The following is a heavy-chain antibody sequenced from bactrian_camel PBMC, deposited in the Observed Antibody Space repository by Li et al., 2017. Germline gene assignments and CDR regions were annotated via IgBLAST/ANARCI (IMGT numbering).Heavy chain of an antibody. D-gene: IGHD3*01. Sequence: HVQLVESGGGSVKAGGSLRLSCAASGAINSAYCMGWFRQAPGKAREGIAHIFRDGGTTYASSVEGRFTLSRDNAKTTLDLQMNSLKPEDTATYTCAVNSVEVCNSDSGSWWALPGKSWGQGTQVTVS. CDR2: IFRDGGT. CDR1: GAINSAYC. J-gene: IGHJ6*01. CDR3: AVNSVEVCNSDSGSWWALPGKS. V-gene: IGHV3S53*01.